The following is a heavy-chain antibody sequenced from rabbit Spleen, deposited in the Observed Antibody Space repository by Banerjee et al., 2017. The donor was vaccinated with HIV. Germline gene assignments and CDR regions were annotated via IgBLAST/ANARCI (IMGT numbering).Heavy chain of an antibody. CDR2: IYADSSSFT. Sequence: QSLEESGGDLVKPGASLTLTCTASGFTISSSYWICWVRQAPGRGLEWIACIYADSSSFTYYATWAKGRFTISKTSSTTVTLQMTSLTAADTATYFCARDAAGREDFNLWGPGTLVTVS. CDR1: GFTISSSYW. CDR3: ARDAAGREDFNL. D-gene: IGHD4-2*01. V-gene: IGHV1S40*01. J-gene: IGHJ4*01.